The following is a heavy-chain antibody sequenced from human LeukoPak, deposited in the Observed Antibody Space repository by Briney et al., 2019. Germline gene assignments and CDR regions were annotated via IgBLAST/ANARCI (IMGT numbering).Heavy chain of an antibody. V-gene: IGHV3-53*01. CDR2: IYTGGNT. Sequence: GGSLRLSCAASGFTFSSYAMSWVRQPPGKGLEWVSTIYTGGNTYFADSVKGRFTISRDNPKNTVYLQMNSLRAEDTAVYYCVREFSGSYYFDSWGQGALVTVSS. CDR1: GFTFSSYA. D-gene: IGHD1-26*01. CDR3: VREFSGSYYFDS. J-gene: IGHJ4*02.